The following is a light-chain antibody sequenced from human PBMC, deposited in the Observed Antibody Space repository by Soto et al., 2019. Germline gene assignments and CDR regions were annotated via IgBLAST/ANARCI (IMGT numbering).Light chain of an antibody. Sequence: EIVLTQSPGTLSLSPGERATLSCRASQSVSNNYLAWYQQKPGPAPRLLIYGASNRATGIPDSFSGSGSETNFTLTISRLEPEDFAVYYCQQYGSSPATFGQGTNLEIK. V-gene: IGKV3-20*01. CDR3: QQYGSSPAT. CDR2: GAS. J-gene: IGKJ2*01. CDR1: QSVSNNY.